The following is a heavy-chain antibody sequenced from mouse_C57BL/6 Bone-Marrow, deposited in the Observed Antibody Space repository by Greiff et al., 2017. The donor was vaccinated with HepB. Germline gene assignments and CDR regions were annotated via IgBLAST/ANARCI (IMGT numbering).Heavy chain of an antibody. CDR1: GYTFTSYW. CDR3: ARGQLRLPYAMDY. J-gene: IGHJ4*01. V-gene: IGHV1-53*01. CDR2: INPSNGGT. D-gene: IGHD3-2*02. Sequence: VQLQQPGTELVKPGASVKLSCKASGYTFTSYWMHWVKQRPGQGLEWIGNINPSNGGTNYNENFKSKATLTVDKSSSTAYMQLSRLTSEDSAVYYCARGQLRLPYAMDYWGQGTSVTVSS.